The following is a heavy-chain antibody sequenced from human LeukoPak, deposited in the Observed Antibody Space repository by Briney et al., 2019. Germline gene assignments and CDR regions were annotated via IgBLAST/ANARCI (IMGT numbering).Heavy chain of an antibody. D-gene: IGHD3-22*01. CDR3: ARHAFPDYYDSSGYPNWFDP. V-gene: IGHV4-39*01. Sequence: SETLSLTCTVSGDSISSNNYYWGWIRQPPGKGLEWIGSIYYSGSTYYNPSFKSRVTISIDTSKNQFSLKLSSVTAADTTVYYCARHAFPDYYDSSGYPNWFDPWGQGTLVTVSS. CDR1: GDSISSNNYY. J-gene: IGHJ5*02. CDR2: IYYSGST.